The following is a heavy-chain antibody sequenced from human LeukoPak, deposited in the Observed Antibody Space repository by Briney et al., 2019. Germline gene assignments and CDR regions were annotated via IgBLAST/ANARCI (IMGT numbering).Heavy chain of an antibody. CDR1: GGSISSYY. J-gene: IGHJ5*02. CDR2: IYYSGST. CDR3: ARLVYYYDSSGSCWFDP. D-gene: IGHD3-22*01. Sequence: SGTLSLTCTVSGGSISSYYWSWIRQPPGKGLEWIGYIYYSGSTNYNPSLKSRVTISVDTSKNQFSLKLSSVTAADTAVYYCARLVYYYDSSGSCWFDPWGQGTLVTVSS. V-gene: IGHV4-59*08.